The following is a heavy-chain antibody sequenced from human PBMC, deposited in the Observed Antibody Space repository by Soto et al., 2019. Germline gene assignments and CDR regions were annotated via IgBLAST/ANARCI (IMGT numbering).Heavy chain of an antibody. CDR1: GFTFSSYS. CDR2: ISSSSSTI. D-gene: IGHD2-2*01. J-gene: IGHJ3*02. V-gene: IGHV3-48*01. CDR3: SRESTQDIVVVPSSPDAFDI. Sequence: PGGSLRLSCAASGFTFSSYSMNWVRQAPGKGLEWVSYISSSSSTIYYADSVKGRFTISRDNAKNSLYLQMNSLRAEDTAVYYCSRESTQDIVVVPSSPDAFDIWGQGTMVTVSS.